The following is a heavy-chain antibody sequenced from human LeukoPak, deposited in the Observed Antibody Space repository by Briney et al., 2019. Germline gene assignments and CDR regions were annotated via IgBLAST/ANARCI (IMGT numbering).Heavy chain of an antibody. CDR2: INPNSGGT. J-gene: IGHJ4*02. CDR3: ARGGVISVSRGVINDY. CDR1: GYTFTGYY. V-gene: IGHV1-2*02. D-gene: IGHD3-10*01. Sequence: ASVKVSCKASGYTFTGYYMRWVRQAPGQGLEWMGWINPNSGGTNYAQKFQGGVTMTRDTSISTAYMELSRLRSDDTAVYYCARGGVISVSRGVINDYWGQGTLVTVSS.